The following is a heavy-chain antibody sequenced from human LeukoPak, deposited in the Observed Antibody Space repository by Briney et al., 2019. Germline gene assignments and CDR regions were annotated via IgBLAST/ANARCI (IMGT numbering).Heavy chain of an antibody. V-gene: IGHV3-21*04. J-gene: IGHJ5*02. Sequence: GGSLRLSCAASGFTFNIYSMNWVRQAPGKGLEWVSSISSSSSYIYYADSVKGRFTISRDNAKNSLYLQMNSLRAEDTAVYYCAKDRMVWGLSNWFDPWGQGTLVTVSS. CDR3: AKDRMVWGLSNWFDP. CDR1: GFTFNIYS. CDR2: ISSSSSYI. D-gene: IGHD3-10*01.